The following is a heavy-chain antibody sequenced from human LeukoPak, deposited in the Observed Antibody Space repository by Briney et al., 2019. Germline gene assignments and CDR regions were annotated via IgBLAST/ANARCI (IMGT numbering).Heavy chain of an antibody. Sequence: GGSLRLSCAAPGFTFSSYSMNWVRQAPGKGLEWVSSISSSSSYIYYADSVKGRFTISRDNAKNSLYLQMNSLRAEDTAVYYCARGNSVAGTFDYWGQGTLVTVSS. CDR2: ISSSSSYI. D-gene: IGHD6-19*01. CDR3: ARGNSVAGTFDY. V-gene: IGHV3-21*01. CDR1: GFTFSSYS. J-gene: IGHJ4*02.